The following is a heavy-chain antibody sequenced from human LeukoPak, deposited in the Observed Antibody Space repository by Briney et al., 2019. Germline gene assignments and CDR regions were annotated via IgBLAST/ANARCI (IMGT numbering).Heavy chain of an antibody. Sequence: PGGSLRLSCAASGFTFSSYWMSWVRQAPGKGLEWVANIKQDGSEKYYVDSVKGRFTISRDNAKNSLYLQMNSLRAEDTAVYYCARERELLNTGIQLWQTGCDAFDIWGQGTMVTVSS. CDR1: GFTFSSYW. J-gene: IGHJ3*02. V-gene: IGHV3-7*01. D-gene: IGHD5-18*01. CDR3: ARERELLNTGIQLWQTGCDAFDI. CDR2: IKQDGSEK.